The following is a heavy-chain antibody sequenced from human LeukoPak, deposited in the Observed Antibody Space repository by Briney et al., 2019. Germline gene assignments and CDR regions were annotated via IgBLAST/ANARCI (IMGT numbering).Heavy chain of an antibody. Sequence: PGGSLRLSCITSGFTFGDYAMSWARQAPGKGLEWVGFIRSKAYGGTTEYAASVKGRFTISRDASKSIAYLEMNSLKTEDTAVYYCTRKPYSGSYSKFDYWGQGTLVTVSS. V-gene: IGHV3-49*04. D-gene: IGHD1-26*01. CDR1: GFTFGDYA. CDR3: TRKPYSGSYSKFDY. J-gene: IGHJ4*02. CDR2: IRSKAYGGTT.